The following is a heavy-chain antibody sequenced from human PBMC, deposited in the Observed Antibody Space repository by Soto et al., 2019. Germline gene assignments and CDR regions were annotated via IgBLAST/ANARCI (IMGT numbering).Heavy chain of an antibody. CDR2: INSDGSST. CDR3: ARAAGESEYSSSSRGFDP. J-gene: IGHJ5*02. CDR1: GLTFSSYW. Sequence: GGSLRLSCAASGLTFSSYWMHWVRQAPGKGLVWVSRINSDGSSTSYADFVKGRFTISRDNAKNTLYLQMNSLRAEDTAVYYCARAAGESEYSSSSRGFDPWGQGTLVTVSS. V-gene: IGHV3-74*01. D-gene: IGHD6-6*01.